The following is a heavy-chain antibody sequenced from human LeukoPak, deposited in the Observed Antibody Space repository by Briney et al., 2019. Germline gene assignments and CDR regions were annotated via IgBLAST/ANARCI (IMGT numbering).Heavy chain of an antibody. CDR1: GFTFSGSA. CDR2: IRSKANSYAT. Sequence: PGGSLRLSCAASGFTFSGSAMHWVRQASGKGLEWVGRIRSKANSYATAYAASVKGRFTIPRDDSKNTAYLQMNSLKTDDTAVYYCTREGPGSYYALRNYYFDYWGQGTLVTVSS. V-gene: IGHV3-73*01. D-gene: IGHD1-26*01. CDR3: TREGPGSYYALRNYYFDY. J-gene: IGHJ4*02.